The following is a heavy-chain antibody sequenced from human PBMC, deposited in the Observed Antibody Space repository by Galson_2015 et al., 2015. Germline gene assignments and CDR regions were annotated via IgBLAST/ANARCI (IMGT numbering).Heavy chain of an antibody. CDR3: ARCEQSGLHDGPFRYHHDY. CDR2: ISSSGSTI. CDR1: GFTFSSYA. D-gene: IGHD1/OR15-1a*01. J-gene: IGHJ4*02. V-gene: IGHV3-48*03. Sequence: SLRLSCAASGFTFSSYAMHWVRQAPGKGLEWVSYISSSGSTIYYADSVKGRFTISRDNAKNSLYLQMNSLRAEDTAVYYCARCEQSGLHDGPFRYHHDYCRQGALVTDAS.